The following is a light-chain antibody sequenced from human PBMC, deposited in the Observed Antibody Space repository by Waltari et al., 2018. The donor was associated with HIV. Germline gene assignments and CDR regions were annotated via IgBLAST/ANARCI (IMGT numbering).Light chain of an antibody. CDR2: GAS. J-gene: IGKJ1*01. V-gene: IGKV1-17*01. Sequence: DIQMTQYPSSLSASVGDRVTITCRTSQGIRTDLGWYQQKPGKAPKRLIHGASTLQSGVPSRFSGSGFGTEFTLTISSLQPEDSATYYCLQHNSYPWTFGQGTKVEIK. CDR1: QGIRTD. CDR3: LQHNSYPWT.